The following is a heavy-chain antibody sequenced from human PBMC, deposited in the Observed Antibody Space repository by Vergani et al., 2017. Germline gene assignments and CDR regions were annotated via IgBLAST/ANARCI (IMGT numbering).Heavy chain of an antibody. D-gene: IGHD3-22*01. J-gene: IGHJ2*01. CDR2: IDSTGST. Sequence: QVQLEESGPGLVKPSETLSLTCTVSGGSFNTYYWSWIRQSPGKGLEWIGYIDSTGSTNYNPSLNSRVTMSVDTSKNQFSLKLSSVTAADTAVYYCARGVGFYYASSGYYSGYWYFDLWGRGTLVTVSS. V-gene: IGHV4-59*13. CDR3: ARGVGFYYASSGYYSGYWYFDL. CDR1: GGSFNTYY.